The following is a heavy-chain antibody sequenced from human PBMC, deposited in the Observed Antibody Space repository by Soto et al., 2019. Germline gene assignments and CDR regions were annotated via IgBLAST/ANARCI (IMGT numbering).Heavy chain of an antibody. Sequence: SETLSLTCAVYGGSFSGYYWSWIRQPPGKGLEWIGEINHSGSTNYNPSLKSRVTISVDTSKNQFSLKLSSVTAADTAVCYCARGGYSGAGAFDIWGQGTMVTVSS. V-gene: IGHV4-34*01. CDR2: INHSGST. CDR1: GGSFSGYY. J-gene: IGHJ3*02. D-gene: IGHD5-12*01. CDR3: ARGGYSGAGAFDI.